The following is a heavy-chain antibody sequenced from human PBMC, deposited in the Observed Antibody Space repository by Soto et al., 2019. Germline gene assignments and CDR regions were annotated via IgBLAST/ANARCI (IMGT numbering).Heavy chain of an antibody. Sequence: PSETLSLTCTVSGGSVSSGSYYWSWIRQPPGKGLEWIGYVYYSGSTNYNPSLKSRVTISVDTSKNQFSLKLSSVTAADTAVYYCARGRDFWSGYCFDPWGQGTLVTVSS. CDR1: GGSVSSGSYY. D-gene: IGHD3-3*01. CDR3: ARGRDFWSGYCFDP. J-gene: IGHJ5*02. V-gene: IGHV4-61*01. CDR2: VYYSGST.